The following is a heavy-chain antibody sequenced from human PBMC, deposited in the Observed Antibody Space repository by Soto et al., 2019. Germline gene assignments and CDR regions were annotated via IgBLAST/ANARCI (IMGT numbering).Heavy chain of an antibody. Sequence: GGSLRLSCAASGFTFSSYSMNWVRQAPGEGLQWVSYISDSSTTIYYADSVKGRFTISRDNAKESLYLQMNTLSAEDTAIYYCARVIYISGYSSGWTFKHWRQGALVTGSS. CDR2: ISDSSTTI. V-gene: IGHV3-48*01. D-gene: IGHD6-19*01. J-gene: IGHJ1*01. CDR1: GFTFSSYS. CDR3: ARVIYISGYSSGWTFKH.